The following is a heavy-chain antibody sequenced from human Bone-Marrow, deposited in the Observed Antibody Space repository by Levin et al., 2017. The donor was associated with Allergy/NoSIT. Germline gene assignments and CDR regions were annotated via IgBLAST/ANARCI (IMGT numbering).Heavy chain of an antibody. CDR2: IKSKSDGGTT. J-gene: IGHJ6*03. CDR3: TTDSSMTQEGCNYYYYMDV. CDR1: GLIFSHAW. D-gene: IGHD3-10*01. V-gene: IGHV3-15*01. Sequence: GESLKISCAASGLIFSHAWMNWVRQAPGKGLEWVGRIKSKSDGGTTDYAAPVEGRFSISRDDSTNTLHLQMNSLQTEDTAVYYCTTDSSMTQEGCNYYYYMDVWGKGTMVTVSS.